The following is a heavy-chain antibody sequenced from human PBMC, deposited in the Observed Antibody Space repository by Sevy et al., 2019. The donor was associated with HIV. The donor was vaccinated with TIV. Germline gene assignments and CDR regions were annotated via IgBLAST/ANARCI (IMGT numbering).Heavy chain of an antibody. CDR1: GFTFSSYS. D-gene: IGHD4-17*01. CDR3: ARDRLYGDYPDY. V-gene: IGHV3-21*01. J-gene: IGHJ4*01. Sequence: GGSLRLSCAASGFTFSSYSMNWVRQAPGKGLEWVSSISSSSSYIYYADSVKGRFTISRDNAKNSLYLQMNSLRAEDTAVYYCARDRLYGDYPDYWGHGTLVTVSS. CDR2: ISSSSSYI.